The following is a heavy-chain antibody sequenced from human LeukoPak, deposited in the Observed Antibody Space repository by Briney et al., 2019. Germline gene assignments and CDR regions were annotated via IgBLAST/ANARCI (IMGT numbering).Heavy chain of an antibody. D-gene: IGHD6-13*01. V-gene: IGHV1-18*01. CDR1: GYTFTRWN. CDR2: ISTYNGDT. Sequence: ASVKVSCKASGYTFTRWNFSWVRQAPGQGLEWMGWISTYNGDTKYAQKFQGRVTMTTDTSTGTTYMELRSLTSDDTAVYYCASSIQREGSSWLPFDFWGQGTLVTVSS. CDR3: ASSIQREGSSWLPFDF. J-gene: IGHJ4*02.